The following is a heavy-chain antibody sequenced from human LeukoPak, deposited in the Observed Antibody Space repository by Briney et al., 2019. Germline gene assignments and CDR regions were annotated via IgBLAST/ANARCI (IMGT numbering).Heavy chain of an antibody. Sequence: GGSLRLSCAASGFSFSNYWMTWVRQAPGKGLEWVSSISSSSSYIYYADSVKGRFTISRDNAKNSLYLQMNSLRAEDTAVYYCARDTYYYDSSGYYYAIDYWGQGTLVTVSS. CDR3: ARDTYYYDSSGYYYAIDY. V-gene: IGHV3-21*01. D-gene: IGHD3-22*01. J-gene: IGHJ4*02. CDR1: GFSFSNYW. CDR2: ISSSSSYI.